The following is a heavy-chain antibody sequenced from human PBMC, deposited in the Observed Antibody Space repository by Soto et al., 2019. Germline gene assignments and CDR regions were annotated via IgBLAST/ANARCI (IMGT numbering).Heavy chain of an antibody. D-gene: IGHD3-16*01. CDR3: SRVAGGVQGYRGIDY. CDR2: IKQDGSEK. CDR1: GFTFSSYW. Sequence: GGSLRLSCAASGFTFSSYWMSWVRQAPGKGLEWVANIKQDGSEKYYVDSVKGRFTISRDNAKNSLYLQMNSLRAEDTAVYYCSRVAGGVQGYRGIDYWGQGTLVTVSS. J-gene: IGHJ4*02. V-gene: IGHV3-7*03.